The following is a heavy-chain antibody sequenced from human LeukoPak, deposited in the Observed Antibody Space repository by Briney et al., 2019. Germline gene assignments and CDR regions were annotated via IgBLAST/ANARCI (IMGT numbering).Heavy chain of an antibody. J-gene: IGHJ4*02. V-gene: IGHV3-7*01. D-gene: IGHD2-2*01. CDR3: ARLLIVVPSN. CDR2: IKQDETEK. CDR1: GFTFSSYW. Sequence: GGSLRLSCAASGFTFSSYWMSWVRQAPGKGLEWVANIKQDETEKFYLGSVKGRFTISRDNAKNSLYLQMNSLRAEDTAVYYCARLLIVVPSNWGQGTLVTVSS.